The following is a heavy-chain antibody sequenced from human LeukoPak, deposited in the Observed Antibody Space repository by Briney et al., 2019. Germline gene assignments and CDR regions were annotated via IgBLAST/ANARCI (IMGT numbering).Heavy chain of an antibody. V-gene: IGHV3-48*03. Sequence: GGSLRLSCAASGFASSSYEMNWVRQAPGKGLEWVSYISSSGSTIYYADSVKGRFTISRDNAKNSLYLQMNSLRAEDTAVYYCARESGTTVTIGGIDYWGQGTLVTVSS. D-gene: IGHD4-17*01. J-gene: IGHJ4*02. CDR2: ISSSGSTI. CDR3: ARESGTTVTIGGIDY. CDR1: GFASSSYE.